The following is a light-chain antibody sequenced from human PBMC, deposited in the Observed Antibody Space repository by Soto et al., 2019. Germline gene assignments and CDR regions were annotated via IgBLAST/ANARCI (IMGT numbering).Light chain of an antibody. V-gene: IGKV1-39*01. CDR3: QQSYSTPLFT. J-gene: IGKJ3*01. CDR2: AAS. Sequence: DIQMTQSPSSLSASVGDRVTITCRASQSISSYLNWYQQKPGKAPKLLIYAASSLQSGVPSRFSGSGYGTDFTLTTSSLQPEDFATYYCQQSYSTPLFTFGPGTKVDIK. CDR1: QSISSY.